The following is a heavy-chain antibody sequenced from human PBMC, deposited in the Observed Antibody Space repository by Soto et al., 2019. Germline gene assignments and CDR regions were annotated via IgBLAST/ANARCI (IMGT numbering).Heavy chain of an antibody. Sequence: PGESLKISCKGSGYSFNSYWISWVRQMPGKGLEWMGIIYPGDSDTRYSPSFQGQVTISADKSISTAYLQWSSLKASDTAMYYCASGSSSGSHGRVYWGQGTLVTVSS. D-gene: IGHD6-19*01. CDR2: IYPGDSDT. CDR3: ASGSSSGSHGRVY. CDR1: GYSFNSYW. J-gene: IGHJ4*02. V-gene: IGHV5-51*01.